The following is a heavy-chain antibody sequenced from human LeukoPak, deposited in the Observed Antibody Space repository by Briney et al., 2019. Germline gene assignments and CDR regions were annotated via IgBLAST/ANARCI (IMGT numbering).Heavy chain of an antibody. CDR3: ARHRGYYYDSSGYWFNY. CDR2: IYYSGST. J-gene: IGHJ4*02. Sequence: SETLSLTCSVFDGSISNYYWSWIRQPPGKGLEWIGYIYYSGSTNYNPSLKSRVTISVDTSKNQFSLKLSSVTAADTAVYYCARHRGYYYDSSGYWFNYWGQGTLVTVSS. D-gene: IGHD3-22*01. V-gene: IGHV4-59*08. CDR1: DGSISNYY.